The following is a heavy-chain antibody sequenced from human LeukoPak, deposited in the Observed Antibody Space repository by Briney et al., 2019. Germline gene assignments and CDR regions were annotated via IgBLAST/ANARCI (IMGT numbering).Heavy chain of an antibody. Sequence: SETLSLTCTVSGGSISSGGYYWSWIRQHPGKGLEWIGYIYYSGSTYYNPSLKSRVTISVDTSKNQFSLKLSSVTAADTTVYYCARVPGSPSDFWSGRPRVNYYGMDVWGQGTTVTVSS. CDR2: IYYSGST. CDR3: ARVPGSPSDFWSGRPRVNYYGMDV. CDR1: GGSISSGGYY. J-gene: IGHJ6*02. D-gene: IGHD3-3*01. V-gene: IGHV4-31*03.